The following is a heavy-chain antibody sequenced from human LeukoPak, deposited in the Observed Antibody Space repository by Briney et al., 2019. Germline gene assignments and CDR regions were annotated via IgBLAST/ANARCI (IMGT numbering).Heavy chain of an antibody. J-gene: IGHJ4*02. D-gene: IGHD4-23*01. V-gene: IGHV4-38-2*01. CDR2: SYHSGTS. CDR1: GYSISTGYY. CDR3: ARKYGSNAGYFDY. Sequence: TSETLSLTCAVSGYSISTGYYWGWVRQPPGKGLEWIGNSYHSGTSYYNPSLKSRVSISVDTSKNQFSLKLRSVTAADTAVYYCARKYGSNAGYFDYWGQGALVTVSP.